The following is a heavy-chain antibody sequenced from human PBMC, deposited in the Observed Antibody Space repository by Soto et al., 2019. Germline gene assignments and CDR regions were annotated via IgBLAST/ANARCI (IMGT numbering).Heavy chain of an antibody. CDR3: AGDKGGAMGPFDY. CDR1: GGSISSGGYY. D-gene: IGHD5-18*01. CDR2: IYYSGST. J-gene: IGHJ4*02. Sequence: PSETLSLTCTVSGGSISSGGYYWSWIRQHPGKGLEWIGYIYYSGSTYYNPSLKSRVTISVDTSKNQFSLKLSSVTAADTAVYYCAGDKGGAMGPFDYWGQGTLVTVSS. V-gene: IGHV4-31*03.